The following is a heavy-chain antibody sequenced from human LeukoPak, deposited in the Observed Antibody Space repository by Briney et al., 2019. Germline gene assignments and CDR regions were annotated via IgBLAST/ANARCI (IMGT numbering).Heavy chain of an antibody. V-gene: IGHV5-51*01. CDR2: IYPGDSDA. J-gene: IGHJ4*02. CDR3: ARLSSVVAALYY. Sequence: GESLKISCKGSGYSFTSYWIGWVRQMPGKGLEWMGIIYPGDSDARYSPSFQGQVTISADNSITTAYLQWSSLKASDTAIYYCARLSSVVAALYYWGQGTLATVSS. CDR1: GYSFTSYW. D-gene: IGHD2-15*01.